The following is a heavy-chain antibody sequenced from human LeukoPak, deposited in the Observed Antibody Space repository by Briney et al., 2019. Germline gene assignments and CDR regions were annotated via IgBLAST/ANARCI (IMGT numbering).Heavy chain of an antibody. D-gene: IGHD3-3*01. CDR1: GFTFSSYW. CDR3: TRDFDFSSAI. Sequence: GGSLRLSCAASGFTFSSYWMHWVRQAPGKGLVWVSRISPDGSTTGHADSVKGRFTTSRDNAKNTLFLEMSSLRAEDTAVYYCTRDFDFSSAIWGQGTLVTVSS. V-gene: IGHV3-74*01. CDR2: ISPDGSTT. J-gene: IGHJ4*02.